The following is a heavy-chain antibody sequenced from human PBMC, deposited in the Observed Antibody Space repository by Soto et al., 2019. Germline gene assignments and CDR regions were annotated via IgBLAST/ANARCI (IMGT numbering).Heavy chain of an antibody. CDR2: ISYDGSNK. J-gene: IGHJ4*02. CDR3: AKDVAGYSSGFFDY. Sequence: GGSLRLSCAASGFTFSSYGMHWVRQAPGKGLEWVAVISYDGSNKYYADSVKGRFTISRDNSKNTLYLQMNSLRAEDTAVYYCAKDVAGYSSGFFDYWGQGTLVTVSS. V-gene: IGHV3-30*18. D-gene: IGHD6-19*01. CDR1: GFTFSSYG.